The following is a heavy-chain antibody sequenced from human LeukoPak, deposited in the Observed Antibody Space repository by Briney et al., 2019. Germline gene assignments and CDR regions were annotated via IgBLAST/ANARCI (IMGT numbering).Heavy chain of an antibody. CDR3: ARPLNYYDSSGPTGY. J-gene: IGHJ4*02. V-gene: IGHV5-51*01. Sequence: RESLKISCKGSGYSFTSYWIGWVRQMPGKGLEWMGIIYPGDSDTRYSLSFQGQVTISADKSISTAYLQWSSLKASDTAMYYCARPLNYYDSSGPTGYWGQGTLVTVSS. D-gene: IGHD3-22*01. CDR2: IYPGDSDT. CDR1: GYSFTSYW.